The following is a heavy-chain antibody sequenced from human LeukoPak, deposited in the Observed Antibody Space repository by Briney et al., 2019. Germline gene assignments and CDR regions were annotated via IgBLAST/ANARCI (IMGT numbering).Heavy chain of an antibody. J-gene: IGHJ4*02. CDR1: GFTFSNYW. V-gene: IGHV3-7*05. D-gene: IGHD1-26*01. CDR2: IIQDGREK. CDR3: ARRDSGSYSFDY. Sequence: PGGSLRLSCAASGFTFSNYWMSWVRQAPGKGLEWVAYIIQDGREKYYVDSVKGRFTISRDNAKNSLYLQMNTLRAEDTAVYYCARRDSGSYSFDYWGQGTLVTVSS.